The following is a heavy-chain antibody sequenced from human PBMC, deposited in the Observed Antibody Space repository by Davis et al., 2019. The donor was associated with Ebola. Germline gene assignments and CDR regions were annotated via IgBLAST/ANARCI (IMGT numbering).Heavy chain of an antibody. J-gene: IGHJ6*04. CDR1: GFTFSSYS. CDR3: ARDPERYYYYGMDV. V-gene: IGHV3-21*01. CDR2: ISSSSSYI. Sequence: GESLKISCAASGFTFSSYSMNWVRQAPGKGLEWVSSISSSSSYIYYADSVKGRFTISRDNAKNSLYLHMNSLRAEDTAVYYCARDPERYYYYGMDVWGKGTTVTVSS.